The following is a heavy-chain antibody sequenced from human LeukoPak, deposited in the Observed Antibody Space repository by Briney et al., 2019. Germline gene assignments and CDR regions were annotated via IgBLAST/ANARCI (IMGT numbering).Heavy chain of an antibody. J-gene: IGHJ4*02. CDR2: IAANGNDK. CDR3: AREVFFQFDN. V-gene: IGHV3-7*03. CDR1: GFTFRKYW. Sequence: GGSLRLSCAASGFTFRKYWMAWVRQAPGRGLEWVATIAANGNDKDYEDALQGRFTISRDNARNSLSLRIDSLRAEDTAQYYCAREVFFQFDNWGQGTLVTVSS.